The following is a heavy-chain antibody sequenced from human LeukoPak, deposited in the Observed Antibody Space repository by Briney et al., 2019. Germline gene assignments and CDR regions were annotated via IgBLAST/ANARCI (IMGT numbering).Heavy chain of an antibody. D-gene: IGHD5-18*01. CDR1: GFRFSDFT. Sequence: GSLSLSCAASGFRFSDFTMTWVRQAPGKGLEWIGEINHSGSTNYNPSLKSRVTISVDTSKNQFSLKLSSVTAADTAVYYCARLPQINRYSYGLDWGQGTLVTVSS. V-gene: IGHV4-34*01. CDR2: INHSGST. J-gene: IGHJ4*02. CDR3: ARLPQINRYSYGLD.